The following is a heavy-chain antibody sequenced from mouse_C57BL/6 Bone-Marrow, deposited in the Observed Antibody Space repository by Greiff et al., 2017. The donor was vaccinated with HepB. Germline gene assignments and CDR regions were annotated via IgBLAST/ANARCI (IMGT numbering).Heavy chain of an antibody. D-gene: IGHD1-1*02. CDR2: ISYSGST. CDR3: ARAPKGGLFDY. Sequence: EVQGVESGPGMVKPSQSLSLTCTVTGYSITSGYDWHWIRHFPGNKLEWMGYISYSGSTNYNPSLKSRISITHDTSKNHFFLKLNSVTTEDTATYYCARAPKGGLFDYWGQGTTLTVSS. V-gene: IGHV3-1*01. CDR1: GYSITSGYD. J-gene: IGHJ2*01.